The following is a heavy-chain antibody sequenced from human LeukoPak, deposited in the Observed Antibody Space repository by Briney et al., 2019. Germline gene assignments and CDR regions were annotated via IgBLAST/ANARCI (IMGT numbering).Heavy chain of an antibody. Sequence: SETLSLTCTVSGGSISSYYWSWIRQPPGKGLEWIGYIYYSGSTNYNPSLKSRVTISVHTSKNQFSLKLSSVTAADTAVYYCARASSGWLQSYFVYWGQGTLVTVSS. CDR3: ARASSGWLQSYFVY. CDR2: IYYSGST. J-gene: IGHJ4*02. D-gene: IGHD6-19*01. CDR1: GGSISSYY. V-gene: IGHV4-59*01.